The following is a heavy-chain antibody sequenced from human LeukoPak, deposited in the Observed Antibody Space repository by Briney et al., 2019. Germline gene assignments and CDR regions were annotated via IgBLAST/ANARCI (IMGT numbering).Heavy chain of an antibody. CDR2: INPSGGST. CDR1: GYTFTSYY. D-gene: IGHD6-13*01. CDR3: AIGQIAAAVFVAFDI. J-gene: IGHJ3*02. Sequence: ASVKVSCKASGYTFTSYYMHWVRQAPGQGLEWMGIINPSGGSTSYAQKFQGRVTMTRDMSTSTVYMALSSLRSEDTAVYYCAIGQIAAAVFVAFDIWGQGTMVTVSS. V-gene: IGHV1-46*01.